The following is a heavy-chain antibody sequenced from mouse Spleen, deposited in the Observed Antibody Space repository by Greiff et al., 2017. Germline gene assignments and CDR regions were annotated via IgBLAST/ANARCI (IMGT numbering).Heavy chain of an antibody. CDR2: ISSGGGST. J-gene: IGHJ3*01. CDR1: GFAFSSYD. V-gene: IGHV5-12-1*01. Sequence: EVQLVESGGGLVKPGGSLKLSCAASGFAFSSYDMSWVRQTPKKRLEWVAYISSGGGSTYYPDTVKGRFTISRDNAKNTLYLQMSSLKSEDTAMYYCARHRDYDGGSWFAYWGQGTLVTVSA. D-gene: IGHD2-4*01. CDR3: ARHRDYDGGSWFAY.